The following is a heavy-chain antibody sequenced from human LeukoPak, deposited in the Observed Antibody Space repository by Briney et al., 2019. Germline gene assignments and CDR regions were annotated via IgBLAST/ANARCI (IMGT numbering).Heavy chain of an antibody. CDR2: INFSGGT. J-gene: IGHJ4*02. V-gene: IGHV1-2*02. D-gene: IGHD5-12*01. CDR1: GYPFTSYY. CDR3: ARDSRLFDY. Sequence: ASVKVSCKASGYPFTSYYMHWLRQAPGQGLEWMGWINFSGGTKYAEKFRGRVTMTRDTSMATAYMELTTLTSDDTAVHYCARDSRLFDYWGQGSLITVSS.